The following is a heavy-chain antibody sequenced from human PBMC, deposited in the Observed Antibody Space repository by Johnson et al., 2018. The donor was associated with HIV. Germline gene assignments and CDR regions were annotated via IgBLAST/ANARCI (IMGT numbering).Heavy chain of an antibody. V-gene: IGHV3-7*04. CDR2: IKQDGSDK. D-gene: IGHD1-26*01. CDR1: GFTFRSYW. CDR3: AKDGATRAFDI. Sequence: VQLVESGGGLIQPGGSLRLSCAASGFTFRSYWMSWVRQAPGKGLEWVANIKQDGSDKSYADSVKGRFTISRDNSKNTLHLQMNSLRAEDTAVYYCAKDGATRAFDIWGQGTMVTVSS. J-gene: IGHJ3*02.